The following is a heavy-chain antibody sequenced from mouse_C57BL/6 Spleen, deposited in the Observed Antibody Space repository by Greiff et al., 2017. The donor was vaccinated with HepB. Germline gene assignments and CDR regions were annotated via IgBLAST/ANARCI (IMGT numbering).Heavy chain of an antibody. CDR1: GFTFSDYG. D-gene: IGHD2-4*01. J-gene: IGHJ1*03. CDR2: ISNLAYSI. Sequence: EVQGVESGGGLVQPGGSLKLSCAASGFTFSDYGMAWVRQAPRKGPEWVAFISNLAYSIYYADTVTGRFTISRENAKNTLYLEMSSLRSEDTAMYYCAREGIYYDYDWYFDVWGTGTTVTVSS. V-gene: IGHV5-15*01. CDR3: AREGIYYDYDWYFDV.